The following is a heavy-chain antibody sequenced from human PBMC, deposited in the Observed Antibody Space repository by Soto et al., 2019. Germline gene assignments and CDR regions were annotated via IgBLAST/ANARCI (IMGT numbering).Heavy chain of an antibody. CDR1: GCACSASG. V-gene: IGHV3-48*03. CDR2: ISSGSSSM. Sequence: LSCAASGCACSASGSDWFRQAPGKELEWISYISSGSSSMYYADSVKGRFTISRDNARNSVYLQMDSLRDEDTAVYYCARGDFCSSINCYARWLDPWGQGTLVTVSS. D-gene: IGHD2-2*01. CDR3: ARGDFCSSINCYARWLDP. J-gene: IGHJ5*02.